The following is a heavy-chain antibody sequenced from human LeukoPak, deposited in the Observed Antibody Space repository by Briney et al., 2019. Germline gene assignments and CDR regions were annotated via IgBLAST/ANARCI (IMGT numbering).Heavy chain of an antibody. Sequence: SETLSLTCAVYGVSFGGYYWSWIRQPPGKGLEWIAEINHSGSTTYNPSLKSRVTISVDTSKNQFSLKLSSVTAADTAVYYCLGYYPTPGWFDPRGQGTLVTVSS. CDR1: GVSFGGYY. J-gene: IGHJ5*02. D-gene: IGHD3-22*01. CDR3: LGYYPTPGWFDP. V-gene: IGHV4-34*01. CDR2: INHSGST.